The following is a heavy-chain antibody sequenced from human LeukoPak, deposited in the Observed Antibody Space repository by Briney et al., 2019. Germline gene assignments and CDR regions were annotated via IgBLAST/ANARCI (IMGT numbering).Heavy chain of an antibody. Sequence: SETLSLTCAVSGYSISSGYYWGWIRQPPGKGLEWIGSIYHSGSTYYNPSLKSRVTISVDTSKNQFSLKLSSVTAADTAVYYCARDFGFRGYDYVGGSYRYDNWFDPWGQGTLVTVSS. CDR3: ARDFGFRGYDYVGGSYRYDNWFDP. CDR1: GYSISSGYY. J-gene: IGHJ5*02. CDR2: IYHSGST. D-gene: IGHD3-16*02. V-gene: IGHV4-38-2*02.